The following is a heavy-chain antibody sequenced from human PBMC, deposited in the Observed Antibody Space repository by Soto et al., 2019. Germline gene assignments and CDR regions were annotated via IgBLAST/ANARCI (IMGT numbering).Heavy chain of an antibody. V-gene: IGHV1-8*01. D-gene: IGHD5-12*01. CDR1: GYTFTSYD. CDR3: ASGKGRGHELPDCFDF. CDR2: MNPNSGNT. Sequence: QVQLVQSGAEVKKPGASVKVSCKASGYTFTSYDINWVRQATGRGLEWMGWMNPNSGNTGYAQKFQGRVTMTRNTSISTAYMELGSLRSGDTAVYYCASGKGRGHELPDCFDFWGQGTLVTVSS. J-gene: IGHJ4*02.